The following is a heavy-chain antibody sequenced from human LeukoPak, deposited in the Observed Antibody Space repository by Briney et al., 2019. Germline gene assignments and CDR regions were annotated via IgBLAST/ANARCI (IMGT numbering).Heavy chain of an antibody. J-gene: IGHJ6*03. Sequence: GGSLRLSCAASGFTFSSYWMSWVRQAPGKGLEWVSVIYSGGSTYYADSVKGRFTISRDNSKNTLYLQMNSLRAEDTAVYYCARRSGSGRRSYYYYYMDVWGKGTTVTISS. D-gene: IGHD3-10*01. CDR2: IYSGGST. V-gene: IGHV3-66*04. CDR3: ARRSGSGRRSYYYYYMDV. CDR1: GFTFSSYW.